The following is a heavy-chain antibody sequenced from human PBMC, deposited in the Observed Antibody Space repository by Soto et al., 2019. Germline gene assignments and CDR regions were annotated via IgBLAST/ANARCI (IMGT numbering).Heavy chain of an antibody. D-gene: IGHD2-2*01. J-gene: IGHJ6*02. CDR3: ARAVVPAAKGSGMDV. Sequence: SVKVSCKASGGTFSSYAISWVRQAPGQGLEWMGGIIPIFGTANYAQKFQGRVTITADESTSTAYMELSSLRSEDTAVYYCARAVVPAAKGSGMDVWGQGTTVTVSS. CDR1: GGTFSSYA. CDR2: IIPIFGTA. V-gene: IGHV1-69*13.